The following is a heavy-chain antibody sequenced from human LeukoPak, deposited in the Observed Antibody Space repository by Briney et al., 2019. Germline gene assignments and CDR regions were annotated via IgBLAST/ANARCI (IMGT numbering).Heavy chain of an antibody. D-gene: IGHD3-10*01. J-gene: IGHJ6*03. V-gene: IGHV3-23*01. CDR1: GFTLSSYA. CDR3: AKVMKGSGRLTMVRGVIIKTAGLYYMDV. CDR2: ISASGGST. Sequence: QPGGSLRLSCAASGFTLSSYAMSWVRQAPGKGLEWVSSISASGGSTNYADSVKGRFTISRDNSKNTVYLQMNSLRAEDTAVYYCAKVMKGSGRLTMVRGVIIKTAGLYYMDVWGKGTTVTVSS.